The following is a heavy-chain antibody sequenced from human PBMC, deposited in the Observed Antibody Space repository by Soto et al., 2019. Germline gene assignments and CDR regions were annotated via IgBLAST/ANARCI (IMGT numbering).Heavy chain of an antibody. CDR1: GFTFSSYG. CDR2: ISYDGSNK. Sequence: GGSLRLSCAASGFTFSSYGMHWVRQAPGKGLEWVAVISYDGSNKYYADSVKGRFTISRDNSKNTLYLQMNSLRAEDTAVYYCAKGRYSSGWYNDYWGQGTLVTVSS. J-gene: IGHJ4*02. CDR3: AKGRYSSGWYNDY. V-gene: IGHV3-30*18. D-gene: IGHD6-19*01.